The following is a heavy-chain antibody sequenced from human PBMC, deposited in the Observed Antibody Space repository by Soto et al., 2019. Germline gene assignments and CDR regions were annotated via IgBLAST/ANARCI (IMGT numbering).Heavy chain of an antibody. CDR3: AKDFKVSGSHYGTLNYYYGMDV. J-gene: IGHJ6*02. V-gene: IGHV3-30*18. D-gene: IGHD3-10*01. CDR1: GFTFSTYG. Sequence: GGSLRLSCAASGFTFSTYGMQWVRQAPGKGLEWVAVISYDGYLKYYVDAVKGRFTVARDNSKNTLFLEMNSLRVEDTAVYFCAKDFKVSGSHYGTLNYYYGMDVWGQGTTVTV. CDR2: ISYDGYLK.